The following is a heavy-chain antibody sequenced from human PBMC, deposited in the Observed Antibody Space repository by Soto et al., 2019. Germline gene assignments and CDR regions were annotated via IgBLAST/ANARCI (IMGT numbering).Heavy chain of an antibody. CDR2: ISGSGGST. D-gene: IGHD3-10*01. CDR1: GFTFSNYA. CDR3: AKDRGTMVRGVANWFDP. Sequence: GGSLRLSCAASGFTFSNYAMSWVRQAPGKGLEWVSAISGSGGSTYYADSVKGRFTISRDNSKNTLYLQMNSLRAEDTAVYYCAKDRGTMVRGVANWFDPWCQGTLVTVSS. V-gene: IGHV3-23*01. J-gene: IGHJ5*02.